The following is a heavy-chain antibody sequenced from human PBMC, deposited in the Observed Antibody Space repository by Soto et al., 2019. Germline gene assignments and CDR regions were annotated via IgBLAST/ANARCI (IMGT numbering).Heavy chain of an antibody. Sequence: GGSLRLSCATSGFTFSSYSMNWVRQAPGMELEWVSSISSSSRYIYYSDSVRGRFTISRDNDKNSLYLQINSLRAEDTAVYYCARDRLVAATSAPPYCYYGMDVWGQGTTVTVSS. CDR1: GFTFSSYS. CDR3: ARDRLVAATSAPPYCYYGMDV. D-gene: IGHD2-15*01. J-gene: IGHJ6*02. CDR2: ISSSSRYI. V-gene: IGHV3-21*01.